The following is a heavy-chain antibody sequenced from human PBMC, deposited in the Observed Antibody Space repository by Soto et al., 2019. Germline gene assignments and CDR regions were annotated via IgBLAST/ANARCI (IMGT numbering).Heavy chain of an antibody. CDR1: GISFSSHS. V-gene: IGHV3-21*01. CDR3: ARDMYAYGFFDY. Sequence: EVQLVESGGGLVKPGGSLRLSCAASGISFSSHSMNWVRQAPGKGLEWVSSISRSDTYIYYADSVKGRFIISRDNAKNSLYLQMNSLRPEDTAVYYCARDMYAYGFFDYWGQGTLVTVSS. J-gene: IGHJ4*02. D-gene: IGHD3-10*01. CDR2: ISRSDTYI.